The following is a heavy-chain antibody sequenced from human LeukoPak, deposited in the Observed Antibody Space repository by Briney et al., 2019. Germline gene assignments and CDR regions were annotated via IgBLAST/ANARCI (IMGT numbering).Heavy chain of an antibody. CDR3: AREADSLIHSSSSPY. CDR1: GDSISSSSYY. D-gene: IGHD6-6*01. J-gene: IGHJ4*02. CDR2: IYNSGST. Sequence: SETLSLTCTVAGDSISSSSYYWDWIRQPPGKGLEWIGDIYNSGSTYYNPSLKSRVTISVDRSKNQFSLKLSSVTAADTAVYYCAREADSLIHSSSSPYWGQGTLVTVSS. V-gene: IGHV4-39*07.